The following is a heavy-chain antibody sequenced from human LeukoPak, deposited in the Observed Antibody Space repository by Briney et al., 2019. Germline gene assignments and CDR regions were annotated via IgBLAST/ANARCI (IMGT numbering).Heavy chain of an antibody. V-gene: IGHV4-4*07. CDR1: GGSISSYY. D-gene: IGHD3-16*02. CDR3: VREGPVKVRYYYGMDV. J-gene: IGHJ6*02. Sequence: SETLSLTCTVSGGSISSYYWSWIRQPAGKGLEWIGRIYTSGSTNYNPSLKSRVTMSVDTSKNQFSLKLSSVTAADTAVYYCVREGPVKVRYYYGMDVWGQGTTVTVSS. CDR2: IYTSGST.